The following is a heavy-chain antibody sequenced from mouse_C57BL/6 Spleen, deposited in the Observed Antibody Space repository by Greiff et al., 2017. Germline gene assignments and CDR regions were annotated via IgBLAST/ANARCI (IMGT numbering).Heavy chain of an antibody. CDR3: AESLGRGGFDY. D-gene: IGHD4-1*01. CDR2: IYPGSGNT. Sequence: QVQLQQSGAELVRPGASVKLSCKASGYTFTDYYINWVKQRPGQGLEWIARIYPGSGNTYYNEKFKGKATLTAEKSSSTAYMRLSSLTSEDSAVYFCAESLGRGGFDYWGQGTTLTVSS. J-gene: IGHJ2*01. V-gene: IGHV1-76*01. CDR1: GYTFTDYY.